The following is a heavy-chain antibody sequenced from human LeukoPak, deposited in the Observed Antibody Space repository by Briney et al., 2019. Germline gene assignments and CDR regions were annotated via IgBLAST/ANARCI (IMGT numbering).Heavy chain of an antibody. Sequence: GGSLRLSCAASGFPFSSYWMHWVRQAPGKGLVWVSRIKSDGSSTTYADSVKGRFTISRDNAKNTLYLQMSSLRAEDTAMYYCARSYYGDYGQNYFDYWGQGTLVTVSS. J-gene: IGHJ4*02. CDR3: ARSYYGDYGQNYFDY. CDR1: GFPFSSYW. CDR2: IKSDGSST. V-gene: IGHV3-74*01. D-gene: IGHD4-17*01.